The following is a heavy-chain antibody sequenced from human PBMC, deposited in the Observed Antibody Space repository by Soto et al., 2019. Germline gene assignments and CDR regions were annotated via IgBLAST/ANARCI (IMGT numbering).Heavy chain of an antibody. CDR3: ARSVHDSSGYYYVDY. Sequence: SCKASGYTFTSYDINWVRQATGQGLEWMGWMNPNSGNTGYAQKFQGRVTMTRNTSISTAYMELSSLRSEDTAVYYCARSVHDSSGYYYVDYWGQGTLVTVSS. J-gene: IGHJ4*02. V-gene: IGHV1-8*01. CDR1: GYTFTSYD. D-gene: IGHD3-22*01. CDR2: MNPNSGNT.